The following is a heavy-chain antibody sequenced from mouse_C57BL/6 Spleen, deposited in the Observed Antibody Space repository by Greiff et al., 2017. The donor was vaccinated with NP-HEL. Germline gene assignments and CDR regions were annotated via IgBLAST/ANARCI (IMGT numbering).Heavy chain of an antibody. D-gene: IGHD1-1*01. J-gene: IGHJ1*03. Sequence: VQLQQSGPELVQPGASVKISCKASGYAFSSSWMNWVKQRPGKGLEWIGRIYPGDGDTNYNGKFKGKATLTADKSSSTTYMQLSSLTSEDSAVYFCARRREGSSYWYFDVWGTGTTVTVSS. CDR2: IYPGDGDT. CDR3: ARRREGSSYWYFDV. V-gene: IGHV1-82*01. CDR1: GYAFSSSW.